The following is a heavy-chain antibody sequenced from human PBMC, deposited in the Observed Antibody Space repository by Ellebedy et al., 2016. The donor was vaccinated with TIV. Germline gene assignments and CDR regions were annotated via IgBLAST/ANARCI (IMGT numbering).Heavy chain of an antibody. J-gene: IGHJ4*02. V-gene: IGHV1-69*04. D-gene: IGHD2-2*01. CDR1: GGTFTIYA. CDR2: INPILGLP. CDR3: ARDTSRNQYQLFGPFDY. Sequence: ASVKVSCKASGGTFTIYALNWVRQAPGEGLEWMGRINPILGLPNYAQKFQGRVTITAHTSTSTVYMELNRLRSEDTAVYYCARDTSRNQYQLFGPFDYWGQGTQVTVST.